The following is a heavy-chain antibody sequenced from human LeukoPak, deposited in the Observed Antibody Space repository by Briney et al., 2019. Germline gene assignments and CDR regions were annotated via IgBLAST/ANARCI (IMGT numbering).Heavy chain of an antibody. J-gene: IGHJ4*02. CDR2: IYYSGIT. Sequence: SETLSLTCTVSGGSISSYYWTWIRQPPGKGLEWIGYIYYSGITYYNPSLKSRVTISVETSNSQFSLKLSSVTAADTAMYYCARLLIYCSSTSCRFDYWGQGTLVTVSS. D-gene: IGHD2-2*01. V-gene: IGHV4-59*04. CDR1: GGSISSYY. CDR3: ARLLIYCSSTSCRFDY.